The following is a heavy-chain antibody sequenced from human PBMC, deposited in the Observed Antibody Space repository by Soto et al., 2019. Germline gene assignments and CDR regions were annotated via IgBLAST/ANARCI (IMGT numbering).Heavy chain of an antibody. V-gene: IGHV3-64*01. CDR2: ISSNGGST. Sequence: EVQLVESGGGLVQPGGSLRLSCAASGSTFSIYAMHWVRQAPGKGLEFISVISSNGGSTHYASSVKGRFTISRDNSKNTLYREMGSLRADDTAMYYCGSALYSYALDYWGQGTLVTVSS. CDR1: GSTFSIYA. D-gene: IGHD5-18*01. CDR3: GSALYSYALDY. J-gene: IGHJ4*02.